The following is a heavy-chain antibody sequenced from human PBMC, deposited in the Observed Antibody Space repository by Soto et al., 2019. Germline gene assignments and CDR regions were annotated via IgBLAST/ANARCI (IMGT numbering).Heavy chain of an antibody. CDR3: ARSGVTGIVIPSHWFDP. V-gene: IGHV4-31*03. CDR1: GDSIGGVRY. CDR2: ISSSGRT. D-gene: IGHD2-21*02. J-gene: IGHJ5*02. Sequence: QVQLQQSGPGLLKPSQILSLTCTVSGDSIGGVRYWSWIRQFPGRGLEWIGCISSSGRTYYNPAPNHRIRLSLDTSQNQFSLQLLSVTAADTAIYYCARSGVTGIVIPSHWFDPWGQGTLVTVAS.